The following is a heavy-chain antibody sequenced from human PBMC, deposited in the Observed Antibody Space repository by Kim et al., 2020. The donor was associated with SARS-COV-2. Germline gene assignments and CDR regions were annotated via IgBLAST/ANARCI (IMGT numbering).Heavy chain of an antibody. D-gene: IGHD3-10*01. Sequence: NYHPSRKSRVTIPVDTSKTQFSLKLSSVTAADTAVYYCARGVRITMVRGVWGQGTTVTVSS. J-gene: IGHJ6*02. V-gene: IGHV4-34*01. CDR3: ARGVRITMVRGV.